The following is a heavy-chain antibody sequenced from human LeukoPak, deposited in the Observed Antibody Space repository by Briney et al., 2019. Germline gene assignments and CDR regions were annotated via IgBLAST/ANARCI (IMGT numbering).Heavy chain of an antibody. D-gene: IGHD3-22*01. CDR2: IYYSGST. V-gene: IGHV4-59*08. CDR1: GGSISRYY. J-gene: IGHJ4*02. Sequence: PSETLSLTCTVSGGSISRYYWSWIRQPPGKGLEWIGYIYYSGSTNYNPSLKSRVTISVDTSKNQFSLKLSSVTAADTAVYYCARRDGGYYDSSGYYNYWGQGTLVTVSS. CDR3: ARRDGGYYDSSGYYNY.